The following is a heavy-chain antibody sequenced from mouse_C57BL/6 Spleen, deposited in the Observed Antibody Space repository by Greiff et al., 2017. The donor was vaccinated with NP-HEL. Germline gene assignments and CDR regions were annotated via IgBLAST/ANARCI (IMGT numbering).Heavy chain of an antibody. CDR1: GYSITSGYS. J-gene: IGHJ4*01. D-gene: IGHD2-2*01. CDR2: ISYDGSN. CDR3: AREEGMGLRYYAMDY. V-gene: IGHV3-6*01. Sequence: ESGPGLVKPSQSLSLTCSVTGYSITSGYSWYWIRQFPGNKLEWMGYISYDGSNNYNPSLKNRISITRDTSKNQFFLKLHSLTTEDTATYYCAREEGMGLRYYAMDYWGQGTTVTVSS.